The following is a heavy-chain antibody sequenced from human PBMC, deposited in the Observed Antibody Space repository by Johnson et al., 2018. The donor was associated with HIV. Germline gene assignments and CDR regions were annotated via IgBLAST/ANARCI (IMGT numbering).Heavy chain of an antibody. J-gene: IGHJ3*02. Sequence: QVQLVESGGGVVQPGRSLRVSCAASGFSFSSYGMHWVRQAPGKGLEWVAVISHDGSNKYYVDSVKGRFTISRDNSKNTLYLQMNSLRAEDTAVYYCTPLGGYNPGSLDIWGQGTLVTVSS. CDR3: TPLGGYNPGSLDI. CDR2: ISHDGSNK. D-gene: IGHD3-22*01. V-gene: IGHV3-30*03. CDR1: GFSFSSYG.